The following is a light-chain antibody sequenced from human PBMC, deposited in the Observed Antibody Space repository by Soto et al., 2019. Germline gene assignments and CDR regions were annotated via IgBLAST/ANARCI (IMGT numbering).Light chain of an antibody. CDR1: SSDGGTYNY. V-gene: IGLV2-14*01. J-gene: IGLJ1*01. CDR3: SSYTGSSTLYV. Sequence: QSALTQPASVSGSPVQAITISCTGTSSDGGTYNYVSWYQQHPVKPPKVMIYEVTYRPSEVSTRSSGSKSRNTASLTISGLQAEDEAEYYCSSYTGSSTLYVFGTGTKVTVL. CDR2: EVT.